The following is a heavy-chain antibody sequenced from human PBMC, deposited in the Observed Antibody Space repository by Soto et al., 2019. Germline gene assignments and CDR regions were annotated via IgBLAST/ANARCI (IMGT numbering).Heavy chain of an antibody. J-gene: IGHJ4*02. V-gene: IGHV4-34*01. Sequence: QVQLQQWGAGLLKPSETLSLTCAVYGGSFRGYYWSWIRQPPGKGLEWIGEINHSGSTNYNPSLKSRVTIPVATSKNQFSQKLSSVAAAYTAVYYCARGYYYGSGKSLLDYWGQGTLVTVSS. CDR1: GGSFRGYY. CDR3: ARGYYYGSGKSLLDY. D-gene: IGHD3-10*01. CDR2: INHSGST.